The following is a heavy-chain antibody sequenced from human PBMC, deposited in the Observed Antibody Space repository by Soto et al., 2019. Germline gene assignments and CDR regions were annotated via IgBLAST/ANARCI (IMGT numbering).Heavy chain of an antibody. CDR1: GGSISSGDYY. D-gene: IGHD6-19*01. CDR3: AKDIAGSGWYSLDY. V-gene: IGHV4-30-4*02. CDR2: IYYSGST. Sequence: PSETLCLTCTVAGGSISSGDYYWSWIRQPPGKGLEWIGYIYYSGSTYYNPSLKSRVTISLDTSKNQFSLYLQMNTLRTEDTAFYYCAKDIAGSGWYSLDYWGQGTQVTVSS. J-gene: IGHJ4*02.